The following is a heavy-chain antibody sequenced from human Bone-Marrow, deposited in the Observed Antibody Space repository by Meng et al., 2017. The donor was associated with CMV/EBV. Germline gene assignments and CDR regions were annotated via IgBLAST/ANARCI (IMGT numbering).Heavy chain of an antibody. J-gene: IGHJ1*01. CDR3: ARHTIYRAYFQH. V-gene: IGHV3-7*01. CDR2: IRQDGSEK. CDR1: GFTFSSYW. Sequence: GGSLRPSCAASGFTFSSYWMSWVRQAPGKGLEWVANIRQDGSEKYYVDSVKGRFTISRDNAKNSLYLQMNSLRAEDTAVYYCARHTIYRAYFQHWGPGTLVTVSS. D-gene: IGHD5-12*01.